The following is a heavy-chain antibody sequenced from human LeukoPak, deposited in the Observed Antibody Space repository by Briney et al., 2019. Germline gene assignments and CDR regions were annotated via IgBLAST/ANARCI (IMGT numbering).Heavy chain of an antibody. CDR3: VDLGSSD. CDR2: IWYDATNK. CDR1: GFTFSSYG. V-gene: IGHV3-33*01. D-gene: IGHD5-12*01. J-gene: IGHJ4*02. Sequence: PGRSLRLSCAASGFTFSSYGMHWVRQAPGKGLEWVAVIWYDATNKYYADSVKGRFTISRDNSKNTLYLQMTNLRVEDTAVYYCVDLGSSDCGQGTLVTVSS.